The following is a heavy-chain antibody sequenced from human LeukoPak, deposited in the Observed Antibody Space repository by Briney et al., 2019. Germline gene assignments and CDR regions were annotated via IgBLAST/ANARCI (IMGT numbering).Heavy chain of an antibody. J-gene: IGHJ4*02. Sequence: ASVKVSFKASGYTFSDYYLHWVRQAPGQGLEWMGRINPYSGGTNYAQKFQGRVTMTRDTSISTAYMELSRLKSDDTAVYYCARDYSSGWYVYWGQGTLVTVSS. CDR3: ARDYSSGWYVY. D-gene: IGHD6-19*01. CDR1: GYTFSDYY. V-gene: IGHV1-2*06. CDR2: INPYSGGT.